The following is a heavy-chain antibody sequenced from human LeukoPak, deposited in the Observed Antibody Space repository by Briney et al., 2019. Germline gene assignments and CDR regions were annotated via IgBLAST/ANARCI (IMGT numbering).Heavy chain of an antibody. CDR3: ARRSGSGDSRRPFDY. V-gene: IGHV4-39*01. CDR2: IHYGGSP. D-gene: IGHD4-17*01. J-gene: IGHJ4*02. CDR1: GGSISIGGYY. Sequence: SETLSLTCTVSGGSISIGGYYWGWIRQPPGKGLEWIGNIHYGGSPYYNPSLKSRITISDDTSKNQFSLTLYSVTAADTAVYYCARRSGSGDSRRPFDYWGQGTLVTVSS.